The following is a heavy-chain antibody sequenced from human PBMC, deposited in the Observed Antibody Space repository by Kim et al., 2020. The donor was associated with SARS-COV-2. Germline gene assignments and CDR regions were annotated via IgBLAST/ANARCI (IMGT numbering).Heavy chain of an antibody. CDR2: IKQDGSEK. D-gene: IGHD6-13*01. J-gene: IGHJ6*02. Sequence: GGSLRLSCAASGFTFSSYWMSWVRQAPGKGLEWVANIKQDGSEKYYVDSVKGRFTISRDNAKNSLYLQMNSLRAEDTAVYYCASERSSSWGPLYYYYGMDVWGQGTTVTVSS. V-gene: IGHV3-7*01. CDR3: ASERSSSWGPLYYYYGMDV. CDR1: GFTFSSYW.